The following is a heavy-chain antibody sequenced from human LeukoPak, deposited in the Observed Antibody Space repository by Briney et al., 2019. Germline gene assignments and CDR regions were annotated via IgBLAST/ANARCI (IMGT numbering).Heavy chain of an antibody. CDR1: GFTFSSYS. J-gene: IGHJ4*02. D-gene: IGHD4-17*01. CDR2: ISSSSSYI. CDR3: ARDYDYGDYDPLDY. V-gene: IGHV3-21*01. Sequence: KTGGSLRLSCAASGFTFSSYSMNWVRQAPGKGLEWVSSISSSSSYIYYADSVKGRFTISRDNAKNSLYLQMNSLRAEDTAVYYCARDYDYGDYDPLDYWGQGTLVTVSS.